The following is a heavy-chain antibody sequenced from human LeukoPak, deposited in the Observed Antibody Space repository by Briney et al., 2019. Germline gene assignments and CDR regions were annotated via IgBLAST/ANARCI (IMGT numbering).Heavy chain of an antibody. J-gene: IGHJ4*02. D-gene: IGHD3-3*01. V-gene: IGHV3-48*02. Sequence: GGSLRLSCAASGFTFSGYSMTWVRQAPGKGLEWVSYISSTSATIYYADSVRGRFAISRDNAKNSLYLQVNSLRDEDTAVYYCTREEWFSRTWDYWGQGTLVTVSS. CDR3: TREEWFSRTWDY. CDR2: ISSTSATI. CDR1: GFTFSGYS.